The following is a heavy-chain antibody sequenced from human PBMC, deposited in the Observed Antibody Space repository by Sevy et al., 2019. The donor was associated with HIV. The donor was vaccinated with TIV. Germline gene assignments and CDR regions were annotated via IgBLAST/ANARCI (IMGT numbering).Heavy chain of an antibody. V-gene: IGHV3-53*01. Sequence: GGSLILSCAASGFTVSSNYMSWVRQAPGKGLEWVSVIYSGGSTYYAHSVKGRFTISRDNSKNTLYRQMNSLRAEDTAVYYCARDPPGRMTTYYYYYMDVWGKGTTVTVSS. CDR2: IYSGGST. D-gene: IGHD4-17*01. CDR3: ARDPPGRMTTYYYYYMDV. J-gene: IGHJ6*03. CDR1: GFTVSSNY.